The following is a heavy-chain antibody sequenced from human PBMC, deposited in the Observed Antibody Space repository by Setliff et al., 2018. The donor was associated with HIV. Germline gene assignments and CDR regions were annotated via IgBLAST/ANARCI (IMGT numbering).Heavy chain of an antibody. J-gene: IGHJ4*02. CDR2: IVPIFGTT. Sequence: SVKVSCKTSGGTFSSYTISWVRQAPGQGLEWMGGIVPIFGTTNYAPKFQGRVTLTADESASTTYMELSSLRSDDTAVYYCARDLGRSLDYWGQGTLVTVS. CDR1: GGTFSSYT. V-gene: IGHV1-69*13. CDR3: ARDLGRSLDY.